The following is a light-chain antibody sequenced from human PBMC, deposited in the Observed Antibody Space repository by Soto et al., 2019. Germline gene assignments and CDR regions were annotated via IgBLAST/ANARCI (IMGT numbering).Light chain of an antibody. CDR2: EVS. Sequence: QSALTQPASVSGSPGQSITISCTGTSRDVGGYNYVSWYQQHPGKAPKLMIYEVSNRPSGVSNRFSGSKSGNTASLTISGLHAEDEADYYCSSYTSSSTQVFGTGTKLTVL. CDR1: SRDVGGYNY. V-gene: IGLV2-14*01. CDR3: SSYTSSSTQV. J-gene: IGLJ1*01.